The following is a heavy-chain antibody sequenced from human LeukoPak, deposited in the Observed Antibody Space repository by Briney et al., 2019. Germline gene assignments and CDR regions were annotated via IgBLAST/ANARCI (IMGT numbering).Heavy chain of an antibody. CDR2: MNPNSGNT. CDR1: GYTFTSYD. Sequence: ASVKVSCKASGYTFTSYDINWVRQATGQGLEWMGWMNPNSGNTGYAQKFQGRVTITRNTSISTAYMELSSLRSEDTAVYYCARVRTRGGRKNRGADYWGQGTLVTVSS. V-gene: IGHV1-8*03. J-gene: IGHJ4*02. D-gene: IGHD2-15*01. CDR3: ARVRTRGGRKNRGADY.